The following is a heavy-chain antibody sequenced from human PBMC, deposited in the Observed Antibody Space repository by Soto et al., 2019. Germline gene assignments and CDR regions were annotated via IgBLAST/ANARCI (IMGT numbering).Heavy chain of an antibody. CDR1: GFTFSDYW. D-gene: IGHD5-18*01. CDR2: KTDGSST. V-gene: IGHV3-74*01. J-gene: IGHJ4*02. Sequence: GGSLRLSCAASGFTFSDYWIHWVRQAPGKGLVWVSRKTDGSSTDYADSVKGRFTISRDNAKNTLYLQMSSLSAEDTAVYYCAKREGNTYGLFHWGQGTLVTVSS. CDR3: AKREGNTYGLFH.